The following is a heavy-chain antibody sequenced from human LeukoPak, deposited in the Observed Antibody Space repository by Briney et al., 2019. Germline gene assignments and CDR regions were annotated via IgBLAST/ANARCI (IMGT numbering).Heavy chain of an antibody. D-gene: IGHD6-19*01. CDR3: AKNSGWLAHFDY. J-gene: IGHJ4*02. Sequence: GGSLRLSCAASGFTFSSYAMSWVCQAPGKGLEWVSAISGSGGSTFYADSVKGRFTISRDNSKNTLYLQMNSLRAEDTAVYYCAKNSGWLAHFDYWGQGTLVTVSS. V-gene: IGHV3-23*01. CDR2: ISGSGGST. CDR1: GFTFSSYA.